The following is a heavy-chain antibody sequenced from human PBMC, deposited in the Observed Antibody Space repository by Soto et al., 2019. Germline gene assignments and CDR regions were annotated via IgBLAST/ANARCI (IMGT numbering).Heavy chain of an antibody. D-gene: IGHD2-2*01. CDR3: AKRYHTPTSCFDY. V-gene: IGHV3-23*01. CDR1: GFTFNSYA. J-gene: IGHJ4*02. CDR2: TSGGGGTT. Sequence: EVQLLESGGGLVQPGGSLRLSCAASGFTFNSYAMSWVRQAPGKGLEWVSITSGGGGTTYYADSGKGRFAISRDNCKNNMDLEMKRPIAEDTAVYFCAKRYHTPTSCFDYWGQGTLVTVSS.